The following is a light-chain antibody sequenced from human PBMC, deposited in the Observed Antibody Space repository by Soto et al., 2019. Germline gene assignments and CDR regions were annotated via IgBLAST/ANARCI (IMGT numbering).Light chain of an antibody. CDR3: QQSYSTPFT. CDR1: QSVSSS. J-gene: IGKJ5*01. Sequence: EIVMTQSPATLSVSPGERATLSCRPSQSVSSSLAWYQHKPGQAPRLLIYDASNRATGIPARFSGSGSGTDFTLTISSLQPEDFATYYCQQSYSTPFTFGQGTRLEIK. CDR2: DAS. V-gene: IGKV3D-15*01.